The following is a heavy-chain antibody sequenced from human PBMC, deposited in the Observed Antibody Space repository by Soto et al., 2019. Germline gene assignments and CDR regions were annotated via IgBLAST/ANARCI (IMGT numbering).Heavy chain of an antibody. CDR3: SRLETSMTKTFDY. J-gene: IGHJ4*02. Sequence: QLQLQESGPGLVKPSETLSLTCTVSGDSISSSSYYWAWIRQPPGKGLEYIGSINYSGNRYNNPSLQSRVTISVDTSRNQFSLKLSSVTAADTAVYYCSRLETSMTKTFDYWGQGTLVTVSS. CDR1: GDSISSSSYY. D-gene: IGHD5-18*01. CDR2: INYSGNR. V-gene: IGHV4-39*01.